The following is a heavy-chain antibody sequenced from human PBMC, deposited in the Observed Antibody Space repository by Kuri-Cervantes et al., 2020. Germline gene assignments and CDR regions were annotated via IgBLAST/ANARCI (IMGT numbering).Heavy chain of an antibody. CDR2: IYTSGST. V-gene: IGHV4-4*07. CDR1: GGSISSYY. CDR3: ARGVWQQPVLGALDI. Sequence: SETLSLTCTVSGGSISSYYWSWIRQPAGKGLEWIGRIYTSGSTNYNPSLKSRVTISLDTSKNQFSLKLSSVIAADTAIYYCARGVWQQPVLGALDIWGQGTMVTVSS. J-gene: IGHJ3*02. D-gene: IGHD6-13*01.